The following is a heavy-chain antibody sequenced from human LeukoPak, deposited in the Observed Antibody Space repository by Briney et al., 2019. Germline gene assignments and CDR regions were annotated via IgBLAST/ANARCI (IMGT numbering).Heavy chain of an antibody. CDR2: IYYSGST. V-gene: IGHV4-59*01. CDR3: ARTYCSSTSCYRPYYYYMDV. D-gene: IGHD2-2*01. Sequence: SETLSLTCTVSGGSISSYYWSWIRQPPGKGLEWIGYIYYSGSTNYNPSLKSRVTISVDTSKNQFSLKLSSVTAADTAVYYCARTYCSSTSCYRPYYYYMDVWGKGTTVTVSS. CDR1: GGSISSYY. J-gene: IGHJ6*03.